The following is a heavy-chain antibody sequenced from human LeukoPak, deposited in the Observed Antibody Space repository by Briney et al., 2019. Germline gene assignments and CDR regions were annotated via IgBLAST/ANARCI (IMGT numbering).Heavy chain of an antibody. CDR1: GFTFSTYW. D-gene: IGHD6-13*01. CDR3: ARDSAGNDY. J-gene: IGHJ4*02. Sequence: GGSLRLPCAASGFTFSTYWMSWVRQAPGKGLEWVANIKQDGSEKYYVDSVKGRFTISRGNAKNSLYLQMNSLRAEDTAMYYCARDSAGNDYWGQGTLVTVSS. CDR2: IKQDGSEK. V-gene: IGHV3-7*01.